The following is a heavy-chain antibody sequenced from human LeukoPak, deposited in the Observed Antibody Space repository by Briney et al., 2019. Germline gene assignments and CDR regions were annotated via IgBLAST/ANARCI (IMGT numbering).Heavy chain of an antibody. Sequence: SETLSLTCTVSGGSISSSSYYWSWIRQPAGKGLEWIGRIYTSGSTNYNPSLKSRVTMSVDTSKNQFSLKLSSVTAADTAVYYCARDSGDSSGYYYLFDYWGQGTLVTVSS. CDR1: GGSISSSSYY. V-gene: IGHV4-61*02. CDR3: ARDSGDSSGYYYLFDY. CDR2: IYTSGST. D-gene: IGHD3-22*01. J-gene: IGHJ4*02.